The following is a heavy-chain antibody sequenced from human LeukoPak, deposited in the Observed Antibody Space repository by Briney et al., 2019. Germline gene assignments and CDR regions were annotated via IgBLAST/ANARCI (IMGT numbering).Heavy chain of an antibody. Sequence: GGSLRLSCAASGFTFSSHWMNWVRQAPGKGLVWVSRIDDGGRSTVYADSVKVRFTISRDNARNTLDLQMTSLRVEDTAVYYCARVLGVTTGYNAIDVWGQGTMVTVSS. J-gene: IGHJ3*01. CDR2: IDDGGRST. V-gene: IGHV3-74*01. D-gene: IGHD3-9*01. CDR1: GFTFSSHW. CDR3: ARVLGVTTGYNAIDV.